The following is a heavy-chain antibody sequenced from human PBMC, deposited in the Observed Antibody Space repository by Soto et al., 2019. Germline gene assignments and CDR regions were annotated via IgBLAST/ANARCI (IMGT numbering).Heavy chain of an antibody. CDR3: ARGSTRGGYYAVVDI. J-gene: IGHJ5*02. V-gene: IGHV4-30-2*01. Sequence: QLQLQESGSGLVKPSQTLSLTCVVSGGSISSGNYAWSWVRQPPGEGLEWIGSIYLSGSTFYNPSLETQVPISLDCSNYQFSLNLNPVNAADPAVYHCARGSTRGGYYAVVDIWGQGTLVTVSS. CDR2: IYLSGST. CDR1: GGSISSGNYA. D-gene: IGHD3-22*01.